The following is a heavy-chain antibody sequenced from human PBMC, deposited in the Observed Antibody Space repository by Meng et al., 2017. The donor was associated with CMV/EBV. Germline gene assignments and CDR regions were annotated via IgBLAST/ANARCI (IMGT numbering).Heavy chain of an antibody. J-gene: IGHJ4*02. CDR1: GFTFSSYA. Sequence: GESLKISCAASGFTFSSYAMSWVRQAPGKGLEWVSAISGSGGSTYYADSVKGRFTISRDNSKNTLYLQMNSLGAEDTAVYYCAKDSRSSSGSDFFDYWGQGTLVTVSS. CDR2: ISGSGGST. V-gene: IGHV3-23*01. CDR3: AKDSRSSSGSDFFDY. D-gene: IGHD6-6*01.